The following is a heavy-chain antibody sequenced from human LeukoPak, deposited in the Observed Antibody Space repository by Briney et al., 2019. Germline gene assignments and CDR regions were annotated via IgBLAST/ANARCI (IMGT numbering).Heavy chain of an antibody. J-gene: IGHJ5*02. CDR2: IYYSGST. Sequence: PSETLSLTCTVSGGSISSYYWSWIRQPPGKGLEWIGYIYYSGSTNYNPSLKSRVTISVDTPKNQFSLKLSSVTAADTAVYYCARHDIAAAGTPWFDPWGQGTLVTVSS. CDR3: ARHDIAAAGTPWFDP. CDR1: GGSISSYY. D-gene: IGHD6-13*01. V-gene: IGHV4-59*08.